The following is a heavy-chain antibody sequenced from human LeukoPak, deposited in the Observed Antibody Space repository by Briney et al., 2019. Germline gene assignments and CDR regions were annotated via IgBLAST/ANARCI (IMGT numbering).Heavy chain of an antibody. CDR2: ISGSGDRT. D-gene: IGHD3-22*01. J-gene: IGHJ4*02. Sequence: GGSLRLSCAASGFSFSSYAMSWVPQAPGKGLEWVSAISGSGDRTYHADSVKGRFTTSRDNSKNTLYLQMNSLRAEDTAIYYCAKDLAYDSTDYHVVFDCWGQGTLVTVSS. V-gene: IGHV3-23*01. CDR1: GFSFSSYA. CDR3: AKDLAYDSTDYHVVFDC.